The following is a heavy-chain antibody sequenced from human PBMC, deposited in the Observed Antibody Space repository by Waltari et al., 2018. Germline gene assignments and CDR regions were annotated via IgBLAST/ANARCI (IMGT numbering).Heavy chain of an antibody. CDR2: MYYTGTT. CDR1: GDSINRSGYY. D-gene: IGHD3-10*01. V-gene: IGHV4-39*01. CDR3: ARHRRGEGVGRGTLGPDY. Sequence: QLHLQESGPGLVKPSETLSLTCSVSGDSINRSGYYWGWIRQSPGKGLEWIGSMYYTGTTYQNPSLKSRVTISLDTSKNDLSLRLSSVTAADTAVYYCARHRRGEGVGRGTLGPDYWGQGSLVTVSS. J-gene: IGHJ4*02.